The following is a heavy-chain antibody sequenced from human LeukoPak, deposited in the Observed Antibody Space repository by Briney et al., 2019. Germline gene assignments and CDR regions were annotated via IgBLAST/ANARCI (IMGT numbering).Heavy chain of an antibody. J-gene: IGHJ4*02. CDR2: IGQDGSEK. Sequence: GGSLRPSCAASGFTFSSYWMGWVRQAPGKGLEWVANIGQDGSEKYYVDSVKGRFTISRDNAKNSLFVQMNSLRAEDTALYYCAKDACSGTSCSFDYWGQGTLVTVSS. V-gene: IGHV3-7*03. D-gene: IGHD2-2*01. CDR1: GFTFSSYW. CDR3: AKDACSGTSCSFDY.